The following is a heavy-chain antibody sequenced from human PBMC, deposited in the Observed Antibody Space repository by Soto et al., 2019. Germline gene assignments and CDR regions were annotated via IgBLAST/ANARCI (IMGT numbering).Heavy chain of an antibody. V-gene: IGHV3-23*01. CDR1: GFSFSSYA. CDR3: AKGRIVVVPAPFDY. Sequence: EVQLLEFGGGLVQPGGSLRLSCSASGFSFSSYAMGWVRQAPGKGLEWVSTISGSGGSTYYADSVKGRFTISRDNSKNTLYLQMNSLRAEDTAVYYCAKGRIVVVPAPFDYWGQGTLVTVSS. CDR2: ISGSGGST. D-gene: IGHD2-2*01. J-gene: IGHJ4*02.